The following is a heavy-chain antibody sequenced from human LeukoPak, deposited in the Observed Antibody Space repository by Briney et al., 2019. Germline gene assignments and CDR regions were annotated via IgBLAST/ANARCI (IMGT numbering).Heavy chain of an antibody. Sequence: PGGSLRLSCAASGFTFSNYGMNWVRQAPGKGLEWVSAISGSGGTTFYADSVKGRFTISRDNSKNTLYLQMNSLRADDTAIYYCAKDLPYSSLEYWGQGTLVTVSS. D-gene: IGHD6-13*01. V-gene: IGHV3-23*01. CDR3: AKDLPYSSLEY. CDR1: GFTFSNYG. J-gene: IGHJ4*02. CDR2: ISGSGGTT.